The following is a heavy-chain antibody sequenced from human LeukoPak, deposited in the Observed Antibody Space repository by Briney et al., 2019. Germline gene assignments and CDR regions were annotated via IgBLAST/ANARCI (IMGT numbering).Heavy chain of an antibody. Sequence: GGSLRLSCVASGFTYSSYAMTWVRQAPGKGLEWVSLISSSGDNTYYADSVEGRFTISRDNSKNTLYLQMNSLRAEDTAVYYCAKDRPPYYDILTGYGAELDYWGQGTLVTVSS. CDR3: AKDRPPYYDILTGYGAELDY. CDR1: GFTYSSYA. D-gene: IGHD3-9*01. J-gene: IGHJ4*02. V-gene: IGHV3-23*01. CDR2: ISSSGDNT.